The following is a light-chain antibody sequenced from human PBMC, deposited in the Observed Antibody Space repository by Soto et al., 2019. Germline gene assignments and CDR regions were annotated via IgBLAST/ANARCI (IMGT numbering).Light chain of an antibody. J-gene: IGKJ5*01. Sequence: DIHLTQSPSSLSASVGDTVTITCQASQDISNYLNWYQQKPGKAPKLLIYAAYSLQSGVPSRFSGSGSGTDFTLTISSLQPEDFATYYCQQSYSPPPITCGQGTRLEIK. CDR1: QDISNY. V-gene: IGKV1-39*01. CDR3: QQSYSPPPIT. CDR2: AAY.